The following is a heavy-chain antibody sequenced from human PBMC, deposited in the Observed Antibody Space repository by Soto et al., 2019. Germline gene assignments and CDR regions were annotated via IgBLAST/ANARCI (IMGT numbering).Heavy chain of an antibody. D-gene: IGHD6-19*01. CDR2: INTNGVNT. CDR3: ARGRVEDSSGWATYFDY. J-gene: IGHJ4*02. CDR1: GFTFSGYS. Sequence: GVSLRVSSAAAGFTFSGYSMFWVRQAPGKGLEYVSAINTNGVNTFYAKSVKGRFTISRDNSKNTMYLQMGSLRAEDMAVYYCARGRVEDSSGWATYFDYWGQGTLVTVSS. V-gene: IGHV3-64*01.